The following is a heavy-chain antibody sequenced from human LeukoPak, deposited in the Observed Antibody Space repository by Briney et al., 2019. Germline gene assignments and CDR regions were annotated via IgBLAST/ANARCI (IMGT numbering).Heavy chain of an antibody. J-gene: IGHJ4*02. Sequence: GGSLRLSCAASGFTFSTYWMTWVRQAPGKGLEWVANIKQDGSEKYYVDSVKGRFTISRDNAKNSLYLQMNSLRAEDTAVYYCAGGQTYYYDTSGHHPLDYWGQGTLVTVPS. CDR2: IKQDGSEK. D-gene: IGHD3-22*01. V-gene: IGHV3-7*01. CDR1: GFTFSTYW. CDR3: AGGQTYYYDTSGHHPLDY.